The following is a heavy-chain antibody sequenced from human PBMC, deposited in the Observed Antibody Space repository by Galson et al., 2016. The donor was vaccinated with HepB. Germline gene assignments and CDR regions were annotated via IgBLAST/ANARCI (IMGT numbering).Heavy chain of an antibody. Sequence: TLSLTCSVSSGSISSGGLYWSWIRQHPGKGLEWIGYIDYIGSTYYNPSLKSRITMSLDTSKNQFSLNLSSVTAADTAVYYCARGDGEARPDYWGQGTLVTVSS. J-gene: IGHJ4*02. CDR3: ARGDGEARPDY. CDR2: IDYIGST. CDR1: SGSISSGGLY. D-gene: IGHD6-6*01. V-gene: IGHV4-31*03.